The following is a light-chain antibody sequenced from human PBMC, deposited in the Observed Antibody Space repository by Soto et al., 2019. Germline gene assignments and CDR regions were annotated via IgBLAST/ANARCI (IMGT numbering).Light chain of an antibody. CDR1: QAIGRS. J-gene: IGKJ4*01. Sequence: IQMTHSPSSRCASVGDRITVTFQASQAIGRSLNWYQHRPGEAPRLLIYDASNLEVGVPSRFSGSGSGTEFTLTISSLQPDDFASYYCQQYNDYPLTFGGGTKVDIK. CDR2: DAS. CDR3: QQYNDYPLT. V-gene: IGKV1-33*01.